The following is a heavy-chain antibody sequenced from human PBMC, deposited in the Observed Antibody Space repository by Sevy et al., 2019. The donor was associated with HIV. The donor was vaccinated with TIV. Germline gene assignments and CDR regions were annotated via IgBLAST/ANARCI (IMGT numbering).Heavy chain of an antibody. D-gene: IGHD3-22*01. CDR3: AGERDWDGYDSSGYVDY. Sequence: ASVKVSCKASGGTFSSYAISWVRQAPGQGLEWMGGIIPIFGTANYAQKFQGRVTITADESTSTADMELSSLRSEDTAVYYCAGERDWDGYDSSGYVDYWGQGTLVTVSS. CDR2: IIPIFGTA. CDR1: GGTFSSYA. J-gene: IGHJ4*02. V-gene: IGHV1-69*13.